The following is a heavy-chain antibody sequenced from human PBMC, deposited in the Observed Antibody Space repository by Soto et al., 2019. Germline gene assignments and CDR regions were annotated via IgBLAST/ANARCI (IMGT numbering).Heavy chain of an antibody. CDR1: GGSISSGGYS. V-gene: IGHV4-30-2*01. J-gene: IGHJ6*02. D-gene: IGHD6-13*01. Sequence: ASETRSLTCAVSGGSISSGGYSWSRIRQPPGKGLEWIGYIYHSGSTYYNPSLKSRVTISVDRPKNKFSLKLSSVTAADTAVYYCARKRSSSWYYYYYGMDVWGQGTTVTVSS. CDR3: ARKRSSSWYYYYYGMDV. CDR2: IYHSGST.